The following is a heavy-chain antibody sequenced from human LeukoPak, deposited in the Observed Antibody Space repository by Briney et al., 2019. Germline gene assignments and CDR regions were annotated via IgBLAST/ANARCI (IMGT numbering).Heavy chain of an antibody. CDR3: ARVGHGYSYGHIDY. CDR2: ISAYNGNT. CDR1: GYTFTSYG. J-gene: IGHJ4*02. Sequence: ASVKVSCKASGYTFTSYGTSWVRQAPGQGLEWMGWISAYNGNTNYAQKLQGRVTMTTDTSTSTAYMELRSLRSDDTAVYYCARVGHGYSYGHIDYWGQGTLVTVSS. V-gene: IGHV1-18*01. D-gene: IGHD5-18*01.